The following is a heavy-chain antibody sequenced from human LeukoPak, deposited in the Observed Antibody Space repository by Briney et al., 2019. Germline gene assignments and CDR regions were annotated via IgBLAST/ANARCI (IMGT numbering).Heavy chain of an antibody. Sequence: GGSLRLSCAASGFTFSSYAMSWVRQAPGKGLEWVSAISGSGGSTYYADSVKGRFTISRDNSKNTLYLQMNSLRAEDTAVYYCAKDSSGWYEARHDYWGQGTLVTISS. D-gene: IGHD6-19*01. CDR2: ISGSGGST. V-gene: IGHV3-23*01. CDR3: AKDSSGWYEARHDY. CDR1: GFTFSSYA. J-gene: IGHJ4*02.